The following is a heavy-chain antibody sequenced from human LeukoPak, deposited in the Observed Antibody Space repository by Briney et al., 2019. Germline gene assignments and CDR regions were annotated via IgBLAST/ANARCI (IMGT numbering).Heavy chain of an antibody. CDR1: GYTFTGYY. V-gene: IGHV1-2*02. CDR2: INPNSGGT. Sequence: ASVKVSCKASGYTFTGYYMHWVRQAPGQGLEWMGWINPNSGGTNYAQKFQGRVTMTRDTSISTAYMELSRLRSDDTAVYYCARGRLGYCSGGSCYEVDYWGQGTLVTVSS. CDR3: ARGRLGYCSGGSCYEVDY. D-gene: IGHD2-15*01. J-gene: IGHJ4*02.